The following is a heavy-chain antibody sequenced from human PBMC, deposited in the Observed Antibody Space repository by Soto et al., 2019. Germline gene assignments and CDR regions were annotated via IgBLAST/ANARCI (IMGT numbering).Heavy chain of an antibody. CDR2: ISGSGRNT. CDR1: GFSFTSYA. D-gene: IGHD2-21*02. J-gene: IGHJ4*02. Sequence: DVQLLQSGGGLVQPGGSLRLSCAASGFSFTSYAMTWVSQTPGRGLERVSGISGSGRNTFYADSVKGRFTVSRDNSRNTLYLQMNSMRAEDTAIYYCEKDPHRGGNYYFLYFEYWGQGDLVTVSS. V-gene: IGHV3-23*01. CDR3: EKDPHRGGNYYFLYFEY.